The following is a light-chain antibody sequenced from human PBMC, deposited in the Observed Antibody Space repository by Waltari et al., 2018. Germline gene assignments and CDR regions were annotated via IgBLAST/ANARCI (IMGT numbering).Light chain of an antibody. CDR3: SSYTTSSTVYV. J-gene: IGLJ1*01. Sequence: QSALTQPASVSGSPGQSITISCTGTSSDVGTYDYVSWYQQHPGKAPKLMIYDVTKRPSGFSHLFSGSKPGNTASLTISVLQAEDEADYYCSSYTTSSTVYVFGTGTKVTVL. CDR2: DVT. V-gene: IGLV2-14*03. CDR1: SSDVGTYDY.